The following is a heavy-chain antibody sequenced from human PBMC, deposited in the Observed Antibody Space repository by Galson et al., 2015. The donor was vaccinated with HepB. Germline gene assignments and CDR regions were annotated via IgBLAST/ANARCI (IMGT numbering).Heavy chain of an antibody. Sequence: QVQLQESGLGLVKPSETLSLTCTVSGGSISSYYWSWIRQPPGKGLEWIGYIYCSGSTNYNPSLKSRVTISVDTSKNQFSLKLSSVTAADTAVYYCARAAIVVVPAAMVGWFDPWGQGTLVTVSS. V-gene: IGHV4-59*01. CDR2: IYCSGST. CDR3: ARAAIVVVPAAMVGWFDP. J-gene: IGHJ5*02. D-gene: IGHD2-2*01. CDR1: GGSISSYY.